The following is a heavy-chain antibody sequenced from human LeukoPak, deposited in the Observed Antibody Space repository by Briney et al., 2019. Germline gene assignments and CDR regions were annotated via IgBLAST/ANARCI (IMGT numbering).Heavy chain of an antibody. D-gene: IGHD3-3*01. J-gene: IGHJ5*02. CDR1: GGTFSSYA. CDR3: ATLGYDFWSGYYIWFDP. CDR2: IIPIFGTA. Sequence: SVKVSCKASGGTFSSYAISWARQAPGQGLEWMGGIIPIFGTANYAQKFQGRVTITADESTSTAYMELSSLRSEDTAVYYCATLGYDFWSGYYIWFDPWGQGTLVTVSS. V-gene: IGHV1-69*13.